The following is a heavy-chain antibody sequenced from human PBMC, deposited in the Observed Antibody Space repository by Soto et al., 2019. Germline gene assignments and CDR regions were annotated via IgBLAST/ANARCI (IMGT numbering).Heavy chain of an antibody. Sequence: VQLVESGGGWIQPGGSLRLSCAASGFTVSNNHMTWVRQAAGKGLELVSFVHGDGSTSYADSVKGRFTISRDNSKNTLYLQMDSLRAEDTAIYYCAGRLTTAASLDYWGRGTLVTVSS. CDR3: AGRLTTAASLDY. J-gene: IGHJ4*02. V-gene: IGHV3-53*01. D-gene: IGHD3-16*01. CDR2: VHGDGST. CDR1: GFTVSNNH.